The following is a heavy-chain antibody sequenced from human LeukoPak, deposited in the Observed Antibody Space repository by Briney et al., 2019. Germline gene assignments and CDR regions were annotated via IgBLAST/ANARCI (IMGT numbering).Heavy chain of an antibody. CDR3: ARGASGRWDFDY. Sequence: SETLSLTCTVSGGSTIGYYWSWIRQPAGKGLEWIGRIYSSGSTNYNPSLKSRVTVSVDTPKNQLSLKLTSVTAADTAVYYCARGASGRWDFDYWGQGTLVTVSS. V-gene: IGHV4-4*07. D-gene: IGHD3-10*01. J-gene: IGHJ4*02. CDR2: IYSSGST. CDR1: GGSTIGYY.